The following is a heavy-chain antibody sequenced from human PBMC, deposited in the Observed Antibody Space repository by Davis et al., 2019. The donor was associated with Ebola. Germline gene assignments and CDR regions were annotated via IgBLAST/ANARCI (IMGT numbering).Heavy chain of an antibody. Sequence: GESLKISCAASGFTFSSYGMHWVRQAPGKGLEWVAVISYDGSNKYYADSVKGRFTISRDNSKNTLYLQMNSLRAEDTAVYYCARGFSKWFRELSDYWGQGTLVTVSS. V-gene: IGHV3-30*03. CDR2: ISYDGSNK. D-gene: IGHD3-10*01. J-gene: IGHJ4*02. CDR3: ARGFSKWFRELSDY. CDR1: GFTFSSYG.